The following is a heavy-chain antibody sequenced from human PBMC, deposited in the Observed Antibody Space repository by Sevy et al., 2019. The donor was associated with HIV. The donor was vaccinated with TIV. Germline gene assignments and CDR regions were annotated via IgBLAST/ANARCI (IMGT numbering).Heavy chain of an antibody. CDR3: ARPLRSIAAAGPPPYYYYGMDV. J-gene: IGHJ6*02. Sequence: ASVKVSCKASGGTFSSYAISWVRQAPGQGLEWMGGIIPIFGTANYAQTFQGRVTITADESTSTAYMELSSLRSEDTAVYYCARPLRSIAAAGPPPYYYYGMDVWGQGTTVTVSS. D-gene: IGHD6-13*01. CDR1: GGTFSSYA. CDR2: IIPIFGTA. V-gene: IGHV1-69*13.